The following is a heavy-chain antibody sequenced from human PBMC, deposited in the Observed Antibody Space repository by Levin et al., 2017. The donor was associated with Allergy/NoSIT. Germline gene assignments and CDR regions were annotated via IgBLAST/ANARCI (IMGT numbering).Heavy chain of an antibody. CDR3: ARVGIPAPRAKDY. CDR1: GYSFTSYW. D-gene: IGHD2-2*01. J-gene: IGHJ4*02. CDR2: IDPSDSYT. V-gene: IGHV5-10-1*01. Sequence: GESLKISCKGSGYSFTSYWISWVRQMPGKGLEWMGKIDPSDSYTNYSPSFQGHVTISADKSISTAYLQWSSLKASDTAMYYCARVGIPAPRAKDYWGQGTLVTVSS.